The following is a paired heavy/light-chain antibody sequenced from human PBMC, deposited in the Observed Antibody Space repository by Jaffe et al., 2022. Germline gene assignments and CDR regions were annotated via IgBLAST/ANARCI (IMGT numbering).Light chain of an antibody. V-gene: IGLV3-25*03. CDR1: ALPKQY. CDR3: QSADSSGTYRVV. CDR2: KDS. J-gene: IGLJ2*01. Sequence: SYELTQPPSVSVSPGQTARITCSGDALPKQYAYWYQQKPGQAPVLVIYKDSERPSGIPERFSGSSSGTTVTLTISGVQAEDEADYYCQSADSSGTYRVVFGGGTKLTVL.
Heavy chain of an antibody. D-gene: IGHD1-26*01. V-gene: IGHV4-38-2*01. CDR1: GYSISSGYY. Sequence: QVQLQESGPGLVKPSETLSLTCAVSGYSISSGYYWGWIRQPPGKGLEWIGSIYHSGSTYYNPSLKSRVTISVDTSKNQFSLKLSSVTAADTAVYYCARVPMEGKWEPRGQVGYYYYYMDVWGKGTTVTVSS. J-gene: IGHJ6*03. CDR2: IYHSGST. CDR3: ARVPMEGKWEPRGQVGYYYYYMDV.